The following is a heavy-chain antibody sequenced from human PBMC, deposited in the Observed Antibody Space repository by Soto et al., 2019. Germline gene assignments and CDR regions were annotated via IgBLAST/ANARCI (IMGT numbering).Heavy chain of an antibody. CDR2: VYYRGRS. CDR1: GGSVTNSSYY. J-gene: IGHJ4*02. D-gene: IGHD4-17*01. Sequence: SENLSLTCTVSGGSVTNSSYYRGWIRQSPGTGLEWIGSVYYRGRSYSKSSVKSRVTISVDTSKNRFSLSLNSVTASDTAVYFCVSQRTTVPTQAYFDYWGPGALVTVSS. CDR3: VSQRTTVPTQAYFDY. V-gene: IGHV4-39*01.